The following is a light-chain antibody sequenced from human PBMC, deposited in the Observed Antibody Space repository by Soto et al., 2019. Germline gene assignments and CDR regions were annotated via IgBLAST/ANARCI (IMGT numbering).Light chain of an antibody. V-gene: IGKV3-20*01. CDR2: HAS. Sequence: ENVLTQSPGTLSLSPGERATVSCRASHSISSSYLAWYQQKPGQTPRLLIYHASNRATGIPDRFSGSGSVTDFTLTISRLKPEDFAVYYCQQYGDSLLTFGGGTKVEIK. CDR1: HSISSSY. CDR3: QQYGDSLLT. J-gene: IGKJ4*01.